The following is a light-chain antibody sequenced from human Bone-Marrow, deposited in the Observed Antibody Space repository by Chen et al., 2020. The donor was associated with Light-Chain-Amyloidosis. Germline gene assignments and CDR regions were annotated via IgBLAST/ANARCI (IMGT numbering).Light chain of an antibody. CDR1: SSDVGGDNH. CDR3: SSYTITNTLV. CDR2: EVT. V-gene: IGLV2-14*01. J-gene: IGLJ1*01. Sequence: QSALTQPASASAGPVQSITTSCTGTSSDVGGDNHVSWYQQHPDKAPKLMIYEVTNRPSWVPDRFSGSKSDNTASLTISGLQTEDEADYFCSSYTITNTLVFGSGTRVTVL.